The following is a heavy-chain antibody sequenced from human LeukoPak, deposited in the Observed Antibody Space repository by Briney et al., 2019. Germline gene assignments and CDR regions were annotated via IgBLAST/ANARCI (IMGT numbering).Heavy chain of an antibody. J-gene: IGHJ6*03. CDR2: IYTSGST. D-gene: IGHD6-6*01. V-gene: IGHV4-61*02. Sequence: PSETLSLTCTVSGGSISIGSDYWSWIRQPAGEGLEWTGRIYTSGSTNYNPSLKSRVTISVDTSKNQFSLKLSSVTAADTAVYYCATAPSSFNYYYYMDVWGIGTTVTVS. CDR1: GGSISIGSDY. CDR3: ATAPSSFNYYYYMDV.